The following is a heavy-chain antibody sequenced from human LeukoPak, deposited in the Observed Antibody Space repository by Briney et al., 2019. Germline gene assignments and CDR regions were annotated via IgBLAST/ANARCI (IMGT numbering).Heavy chain of an antibody. D-gene: IGHD1-14*01. CDR1: GYTFIDYH. V-gene: IGHV1-2*02. J-gene: IGHJ4*02. CDR2: INPNSGGT. CDR3: ARDRKGGVSGY. Sequence: ASVKVSCKTSGYTFIDYHIHWVRQAPGQGPEWMGWINPNSGGTKYAQKFEGRVTMTRDESITTAYMELGRLTPDDTAVYYCARDRKGGVSGYWGQGTLVTVSS.